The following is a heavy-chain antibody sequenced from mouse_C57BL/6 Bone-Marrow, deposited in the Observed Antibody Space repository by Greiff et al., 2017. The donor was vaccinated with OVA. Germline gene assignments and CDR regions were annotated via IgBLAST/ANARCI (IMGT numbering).Heavy chain of an antibody. J-gene: IGHJ4*01. CDR2: IRHKANGYTT. D-gene: IGHD2-5*01. Sequence: EVQLVESGGGLVQPGGSLSLSCAASGFTFTDYYMSWVRQPPGKALEWLGFIRHKANGYTTEYSASVKGRFTISRDNSQSILYLQMNALRAEDSATYYCARGSNYDYYAMDYWGQGTSVTVSS. CDR1: GFTFTDYY. CDR3: ARGSNYDYYAMDY. V-gene: IGHV7-3*01.